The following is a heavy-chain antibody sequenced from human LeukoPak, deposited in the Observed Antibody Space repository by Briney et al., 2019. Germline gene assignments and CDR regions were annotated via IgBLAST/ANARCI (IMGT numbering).Heavy chain of an antibody. CDR1: GGSFSGYS. D-gene: IGHD3-3*01. CDR2: INHSGST. V-gene: IGHV4-34*01. Sequence: PSETLSLTCAVYGGSFSGYSWNWIRQPPGKGLEWIGEINHSGSTNYNPSLKSRVTISVDTSKNQFSLKLSSVTAADTAVYYCASVQPGDYDFWSGYLNVWGQGTTVTVSS. CDR3: ASVQPGDYDFWSGYLNV. J-gene: IGHJ6*02.